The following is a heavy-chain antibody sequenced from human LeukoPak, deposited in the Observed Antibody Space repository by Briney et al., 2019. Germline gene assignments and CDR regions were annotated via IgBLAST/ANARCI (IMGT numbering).Heavy chain of an antibody. V-gene: IGHV3-21*01. CDR3: AREYYDILTGYFSYYFDY. Sequence: KSGGSLRLSCAASGFTFSSYSMNWVRQAPGKGLEWVSSISSSSSYIYYADSVKGRFTISRDNAKNSLYLQMNSLRAEDTAVYYCAREYYDILTGYFSYYFDYWGQGTLVTVSS. CDR2: ISSSSSYI. CDR1: GFTFSSYS. D-gene: IGHD3-9*01. J-gene: IGHJ4*02.